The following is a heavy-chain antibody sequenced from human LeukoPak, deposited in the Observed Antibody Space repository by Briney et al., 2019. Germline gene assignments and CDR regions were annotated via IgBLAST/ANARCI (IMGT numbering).Heavy chain of an antibody. V-gene: IGHV3-30-3*01. J-gene: IGHJ5*02. Sequence: GRSLRLSCAASGFTFSSYAMHWVRQAPGKGLEWVAVISYDGSNKYYADSVKGRFTISRDNSKNTLYLQMNSLRAEDTAVYYCAKAGLQRTTSNWFDPWGQGTLVTVSS. D-gene: IGHD4-11*01. CDR2: ISYDGSNK. CDR1: GFTFSSYA. CDR3: AKAGLQRTTSNWFDP.